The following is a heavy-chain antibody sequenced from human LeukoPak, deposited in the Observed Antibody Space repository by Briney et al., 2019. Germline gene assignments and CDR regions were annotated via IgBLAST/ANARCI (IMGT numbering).Heavy chain of an antibody. CDR2: INPTSGGT. J-gene: IGHJ4*02. D-gene: IGHD3-3*01. CDR3: ARESVSGYYFDY. V-gene: IGHV1-2*02. Sequence: GASVKVSCKASGYTFTVYYMHWVRQAPGQGLEWMGYINPTSGGTNYAQRFQGRVTMTRDTSISTAYMELSRLRSDDTAVYYCARESVSGYYFDYWGQGTLVTVSS. CDR1: GYTFTVYY.